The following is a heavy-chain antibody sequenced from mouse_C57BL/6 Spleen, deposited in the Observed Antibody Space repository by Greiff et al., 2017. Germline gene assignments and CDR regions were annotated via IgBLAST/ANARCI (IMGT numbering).Heavy chain of an antibody. Sequence: VQLQQSGPELVKPGASVKISCKASGYTFTDYYMNWVKQSHGKSLEWIGDINPNTGGTSYNQKFKGKATLTVDKSSSTAYMELRSLTSEDSAVYYCARGGWGYSSLDYWGQGTSVTVSS. D-gene: IGHD2-3*01. CDR1: GYTFTDYY. J-gene: IGHJ4*01. CDR2: INPNTGGT. V-gene: IGHV1-26*01. CDR3: ARGGWGYSSLDY.